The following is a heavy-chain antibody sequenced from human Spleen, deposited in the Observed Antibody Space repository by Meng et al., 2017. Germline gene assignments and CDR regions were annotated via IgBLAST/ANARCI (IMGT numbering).Heavy chain of an antibody. CDR3: AGRSSGLEGP. D-gene: IGHD6-19*01. J-gene: IGHJ5*02. CDR2: IYSDGRT. CDR1: GLTVCPNS. V-gene: IGHV3-66*02. Sequence: LMAGGGLVQPGGVLGVSCAGSGLTVCPNSMSWVRQAPGMGLEGVSVIYSDGRTYHADSVKDPFTISRDNSKNTLYLQMNSLRPEDTAVYYCAGRSSGLEGPWGQGTLVTVSS.